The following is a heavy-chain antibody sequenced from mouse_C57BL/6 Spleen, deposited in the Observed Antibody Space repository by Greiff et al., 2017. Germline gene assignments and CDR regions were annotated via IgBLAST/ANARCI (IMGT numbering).Heavy chain of an antibody. CDR2: IDPSDSYT. V-gene: IGHV1-50*01. D-gene: IGHD2-3*01. Sequence: VQLQQSGPALVQPGASVKLSCQASGYTFTSYWLQWVKQRPGQSLEWIGEIDPSDSYTNYNQKFKGKATLTVDTSSSTAYMQLTRLTSEDSAVYYGANGEDGYWGKGTTLTVSS. CDR3: ANGEDGY. CDR1: GYTFTSYW. J-gene: IGHJ2*01.